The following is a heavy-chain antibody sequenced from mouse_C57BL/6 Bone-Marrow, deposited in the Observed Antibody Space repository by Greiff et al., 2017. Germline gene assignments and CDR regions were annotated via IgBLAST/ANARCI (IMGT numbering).Heavy chain of an antibody. Sequence: VQLQQPGAELVRPGSSVKLSCKASGYTFTSYWMHWVKQRPIQGLEWIGNIDPSDSETHYNQKFKDKATLSVDKSSSTAYMQLSSLTSEDSAVYYCARSRSPYFDYWGQGTTLTVAS. CDR1: GYTFTSYW. J-gene: IGHJ2*01. CDR2: IDPSDSET. CDR3: ARSRSPYFDY. V-gene: IGHV1-52*01.